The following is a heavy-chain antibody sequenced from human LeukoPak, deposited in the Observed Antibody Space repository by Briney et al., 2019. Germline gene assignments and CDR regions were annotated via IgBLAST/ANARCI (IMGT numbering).Heavy chain of an antibody. J-gene: IGHJ4*02. CDR3: ARDYDSGTYYINH. V-gene: IGHV3-20*04. Sequence: TGGSLRLSCAASGFTFDDYGMSWVRQAPGKGLEWVSGINWNGGSTGYADSVKGRFTISRDNSKNIVDLQMNSLRAEDTAVYYCARDYDSGTYYINHWGQGTLVTVSS. CDR1: GFTFDDYG. CDR2: INWNGGST. D-gene: IGHD3-10*01.